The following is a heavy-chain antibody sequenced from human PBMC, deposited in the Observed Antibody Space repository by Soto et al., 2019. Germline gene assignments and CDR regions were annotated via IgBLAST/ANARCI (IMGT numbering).Heavy chain of an antibody. CDR3: ARDGEYSSSRYYYYGMDV. CDR2: ISAYNGNT. V-gene: IGHV1-18*04. J-gene: IGHJ6*02. CDR1: GYTFTSYG. Sequence: ASVKVSCKASGYTFTSYGISWVRQAPGQGLEWMGWISAYNGNTNYAQKLQGRVTMTTDTSTSTAYMELRSLRSDDTAVYYCARDGEYSSSRYYYYGMDVWGQGTSVTVSS. D-gene: IGHD6-6*01.